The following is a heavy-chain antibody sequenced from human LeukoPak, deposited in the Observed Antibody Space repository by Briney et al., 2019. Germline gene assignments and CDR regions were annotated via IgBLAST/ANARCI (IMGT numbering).Heavy chain of an antibody. CDR3: ARDTPRPVPRGFEY. V-gene: IGHV1-2*02. CDR2: INPNSGGT. CDR1: GYTFTGYY. J-gene: IGHJ4*02. Sequence: ASVKVSCKASGYTFTGYYMHRVRQAPGQGLEWMGWINPNSGGTNYAQKFQGRVTMTRDTSISTAYMELSRLRSDDTAVYYCARDTPRPVPRGFEYWGQGTLVTVSS.